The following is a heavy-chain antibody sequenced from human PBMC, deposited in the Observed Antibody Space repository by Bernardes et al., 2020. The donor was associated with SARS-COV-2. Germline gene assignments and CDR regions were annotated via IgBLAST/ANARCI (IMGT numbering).Heavy chain of an antibody. J-gene: IGHJ4*02. D-gene: IGHD6-13*01. CDR2: IYPRDSDT. Sequence: GESLKISCEASGYSITHYWIAWVRQMPGKCLEWMGVIYPRDSDTRYSPSFQGHVTISADKSINTAYLQWSSLKASDTAIYYCATSNVAAADKYYFEYWGQGTQVTVSS. V-gene: IGHV5-51*01. CDR3: ATSNVAAADKYYFEY. CDR1: GYSITHYW.